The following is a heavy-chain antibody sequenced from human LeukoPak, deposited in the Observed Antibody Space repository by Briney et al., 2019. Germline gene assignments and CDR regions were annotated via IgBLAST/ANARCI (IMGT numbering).Heavy chain of an antibody. CDR3: ARHANLWSYGPPRHWFDP. J-gene: IGHJ5*02. V-gene: IGHV4-39*01. CDR1: GGSISSSSHY. CDR2: IYYSGST. Sequence: SSETLSLTCTVSGGSISSSSHYWGWIRQPPGKGLEWIGSIYYSGSTYYNPSLKSRVTISVDTSKNQFSLKLSSVTAADTAVYYCARHANLWSYGPPRHWFDPWGQGTLVTVSS. D-gene: IGHD2-21*01.